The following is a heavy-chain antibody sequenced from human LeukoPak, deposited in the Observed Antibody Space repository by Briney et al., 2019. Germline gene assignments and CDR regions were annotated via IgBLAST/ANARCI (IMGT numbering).Heavy chain of an antibody. J-gene: IGHJ5*02. Sequence: ASVKVSCKATGGTFTSYAISWVRQAPGQGLEWMGGIIPTFGTANYAQKFQGRVTITTDESTSTAYMELSSLRSEDTAVYYCARKWELRGVWFDPWGQGTLVTVSS. V-gene: IGHV1-69*05. CDR3: ARKWELRGVWFDP. D-gene: IGHD1-26*01. CDR2: IIPTFGTA. CDR1: GGTFTSYA.